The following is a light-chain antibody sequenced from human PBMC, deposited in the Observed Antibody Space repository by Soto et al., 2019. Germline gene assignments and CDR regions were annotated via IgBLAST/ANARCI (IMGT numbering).Light chain of an antibody. CDR3: QQYGSSSWT. Sequence: ENVSTQSPGTLSLSPGERATVSCRASQSITSSHLAWYQQKPGQAPRLLIYGASSRATGIPDRFSGSGSGTDFTLTISRLEPEDFAVYYCQQYGSSSWTFGQGTKVDIK. V-gene: IGKV3-20*01. CDR2: GAS. J-gene: IGKJ1*01. CDR1: QSITSSH.